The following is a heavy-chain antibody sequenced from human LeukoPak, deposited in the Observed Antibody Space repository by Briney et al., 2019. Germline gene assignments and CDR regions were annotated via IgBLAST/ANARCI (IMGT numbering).Heavy chain of an antibody. CDR3: AREISSSNRYYYDSSGYYYLDY. CDR1: GGTFISYA. V-gene: IGHV1-69*13. Sequence: ASVKVSCKASGGTFISYAISWVRQAPGQGLEWMGGIIPIFGTANYAQKFQGRVTITADESTSTAYMELSSLRSEDTAVYYCAREISSSNRYYYDSSGYYYLDYWGQGTLVTVSS. D-gene: IGHD3-22*01. CDR2: IIPIFGTA. J-gene: IGHJ4*02.